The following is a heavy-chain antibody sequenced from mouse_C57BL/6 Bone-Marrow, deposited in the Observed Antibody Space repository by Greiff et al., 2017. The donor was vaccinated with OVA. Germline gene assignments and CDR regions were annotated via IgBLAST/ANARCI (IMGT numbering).Heavy chain of an antibody. CDR1: GFTFSSYG. CDR3: TRPGLNYFDN. J-gene: IGHJ2*01. D-gene: IGHD1-2*01. CDR2: ISSGGSYT. Sequence: EVKVVESGGDLVKPGGSLKLSCAASGFTFSSYGMSWVRQTPDKRLEWVATISSGGSYTYYPDSVKGRFTISRDNAKNTLHLQMSNLKSEDTAMYYCTRPGLNYFDNWGQGTTLTVSS. V-gene: IGHV5-6*01.